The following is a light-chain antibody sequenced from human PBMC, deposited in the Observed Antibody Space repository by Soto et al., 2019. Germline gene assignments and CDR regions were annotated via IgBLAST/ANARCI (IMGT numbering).Light chain of an antibody. J-gene: IGLJ2*01. CDR3: AAWDDSLDGQVV. V-gene: IGLV1-44*01. Sequence: QAVVTQPPSASGTPGQRVTISCSGSSSNIGSNTVTWYLQLPGTAPKLLIHSNNQRPSGVPDRFSGSKSGSSASLAISGLQSEDEAHYYCAAWDDSLDGQVVFGGGTKLTVL. CDR2: SNN. CDR1: SSNIGSNT.